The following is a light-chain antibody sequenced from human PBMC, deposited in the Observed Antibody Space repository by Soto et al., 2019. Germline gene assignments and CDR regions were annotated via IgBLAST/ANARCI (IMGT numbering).Light chain of an antibody. Sequence: QSVLTQPASVSGSPGQSITISCTGTSRDVGNYNLVSWYQQHPGKAPKLIIYDGSKRPSGVSNRFSGSKSGNTASLTISGLQAEDEADYSCCSYAGANWVFGGGTKLTVL. V-gene: IGLV2-23*01. CDR3: CSYAGANWV. CDR2: DGS. CDR1: SRDVGNYNL. J-gene: IGLJ3*02.